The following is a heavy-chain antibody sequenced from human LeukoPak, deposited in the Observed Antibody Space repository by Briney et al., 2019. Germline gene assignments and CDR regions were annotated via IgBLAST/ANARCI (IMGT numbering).Heavy chain of an antibody. CDR2: ISSSSSYI. V-gene: IGHV3-21*01. CDR1: GYTFSSYS. D-gene: IGHD3-22*01. Sequence: GGSLRLSCATSGYTFSSYSMNWVRQAPGKGLEWVSCISSSSSYIYYTDSVKGRFTISRDNAKNSLTLQMNSLRAEDTAVYYCARDLKYYDSSGFDYWGQGTLVTVSS. J-gene: IGHJ4*02. CDR3: ARDLKYYDSSGFDY.